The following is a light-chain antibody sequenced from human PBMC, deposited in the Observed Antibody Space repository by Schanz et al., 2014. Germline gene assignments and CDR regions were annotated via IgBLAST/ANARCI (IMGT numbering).Light chain of an antibody. J-gene: IGLJ2*01. CDR3: CSYAGSSTPVV. Sequence: QSALTQPPSASGSPGQSVTFSCTGTSSDVGGYNYVSWYQLHPGKAPKLMIYEGSKRPSGVSNRFSGSKSGNTASLTISGLQAEDEADYYCCSYAGSSTPVVFGGGTKVTVL. CDR1: SSDVGGYNY. CDR2: EGS. V-gene: IGLV2-23*01.